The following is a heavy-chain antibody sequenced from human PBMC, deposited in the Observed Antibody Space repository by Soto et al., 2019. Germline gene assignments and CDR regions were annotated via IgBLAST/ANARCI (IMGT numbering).Heavy chain of an antibody. Sequence: PSETLSLTCTVSGGSISSGGYYWSWIRQHPGKGLEWIGYIYYSGSTYYNPSLKSRVTISVDTSKNQFSLKLSSVTAADTAVYYCARVGSDFWSGYLNWFDPWGQGTLVTVSS. CDR3: ARVGSDFWSGYLNWFDP. J-gene: IGHJ5*02. CDR1: GGSISSGGYY. D-gene: IGHD3-3*01. CDR2: IYYSGST. V-gene: IGHV4-31*03.